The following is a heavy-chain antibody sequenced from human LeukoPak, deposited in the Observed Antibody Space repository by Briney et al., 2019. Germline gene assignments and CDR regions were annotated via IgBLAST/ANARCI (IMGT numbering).Heavy chain of an antibody. CDR2: IRYDGSNK. CDR1: GFTFSSYG. J-gene: IGHJ4*02. Sequence: GSLRLSCAASGFTFSSYGMNWVRQAPGKGLVGVAVIRYDGSNKYYADSVKGRFTISRDNSKNTLYLQMNSLRAEDTAVYYCARESGSYYDNVWGSYRYMAPFDYWGQGTLVTVSS. V-gene: IGHV3-33*01. CDR3: ARESGSYYDNVWGSYRYMAPFDY. D-gene: IGHD3-16*02.